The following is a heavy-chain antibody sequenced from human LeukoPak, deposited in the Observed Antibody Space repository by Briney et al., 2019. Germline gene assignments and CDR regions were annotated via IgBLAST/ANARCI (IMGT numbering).Heavy chain of an antibody. CDR3: ARQEDILTGYYVY. V-gene: IGHV5-51*01. J-gene: IGHJ4*02. Sequence: GESLKISCKGSGYSFTSYWIGWVRQMPGKGLEWMGTIYPGDSDTRYSPSFQGQVTISADKSISTAYLQWSSLKASDTAMYYCARQEDILTGYYVYWGQGTLVTVSS. D-gene: IGHD3-9*01. CDR1: GYSFTSYW. CDR2: IYPGDSDT.